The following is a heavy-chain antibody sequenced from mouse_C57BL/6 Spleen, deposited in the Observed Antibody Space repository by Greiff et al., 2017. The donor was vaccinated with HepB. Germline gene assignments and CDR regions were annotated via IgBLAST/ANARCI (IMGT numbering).Heavy chain of an antibody. Sequence: QVQLQQPGAELVKPGASVKLSCKASGYTFTSYWLHWVKQRPGQGLEWIGMIHPNSGSTNYNEKFTSKATLTVDKSSSTAYMQLSSLTSEDSAVYYCARGEPARTFAYWGQGTLVTVSA. CDR3: ARGEPARTFAY. CDR1: GYTFTSYW. J-gene: IGHJ3*01. V-gene: IGHV1-64*01. CDR2: IHPNSGST.